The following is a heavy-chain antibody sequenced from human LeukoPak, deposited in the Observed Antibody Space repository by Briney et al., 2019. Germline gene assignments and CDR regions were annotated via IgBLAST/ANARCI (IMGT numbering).Heavy chain of an antibody. V-gene: IGHV4-34*01. CDR1: GGSFSGYY. D-gene: IGHD2-21*02. Sequence: SETLSLTCAVYGGSFSGYYWSWIRRPPGKGLEWIGEINHSGSTNYNPSLKSRVTISVDTSKNQLSLKLSSVTAADTAVYYCAALVVTATRDYWGQGTLVTVSS. CDR3: AALVVTATRDY. CDR2: INHSGST. J-gene: IGHJ4*02.